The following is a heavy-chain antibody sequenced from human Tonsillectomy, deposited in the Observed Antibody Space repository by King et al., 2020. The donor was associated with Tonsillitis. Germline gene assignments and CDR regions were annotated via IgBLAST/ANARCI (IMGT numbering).Heavy chain of an antibody. Sequence: QITLKESGPTLVKPTQTLTLTCTFSGFSLRTNGVGVGWIRQPPGKALEWLALSYWNDDKRYSPSLKSRLTITKDNSKNHVVLTMNNLDPVDTDSYYCAHPLDWGYFGSWGQGTLVTVSS. CDR3: AHPLDWGYFGS. CDR1: GFSLRTNGVG. J-gene: IGHJ4*02. D-gene: IGHD3-16*01. V-gene: IGHV2-5*01. CDR2: SYWNDDK.